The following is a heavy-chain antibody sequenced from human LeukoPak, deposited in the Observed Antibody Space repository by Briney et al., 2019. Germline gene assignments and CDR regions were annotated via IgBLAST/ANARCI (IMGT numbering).Heavy chain of an antibody. J-gene: IGHJ6*03. CDR3: ARDRAVALPTYYYYMDV. V-gene: IGHV3-30*04. CDR1: GFTFTTYV. D-gene: IGHD2-15*01. Sequence: GRSLRLSCAASGFTFTTYVIHWVRQAPGKGLEWVAVISQTGRIETYADSVQGRFTVSRDNSNNMAYLQMNSLKTEDTAVYCCARDRAVALPTYYYYMDVWGKGTTVTVSS. CDR2: ISQTGRIE.